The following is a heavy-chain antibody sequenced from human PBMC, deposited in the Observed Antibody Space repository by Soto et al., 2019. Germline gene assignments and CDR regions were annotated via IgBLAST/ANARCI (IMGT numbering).Heavy chain of an antibody. V-gene: IGHV3-30-3*01. CDR2: ISYDGSNK. Sequence: QVQLVESGGGVVQPGRSLRLSCAASGFTFSSYAMHWVRQAPGKGLEWVAVISYDGSNKYYADSVKGRFTISRDNSKNPLELPKDSLGAWETAVEYWARVGGRIGSNPRFDFWGQGTLVTVSS. CDR1: GFTFSSYA. J-gene: IGHJ4*02. D-gene: IGHD1-26*01. CDR3: ARVGGRIGSNPRFDF.